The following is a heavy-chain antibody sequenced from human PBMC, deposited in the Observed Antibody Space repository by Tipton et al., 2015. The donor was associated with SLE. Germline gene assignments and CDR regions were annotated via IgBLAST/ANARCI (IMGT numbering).Heavy chain of an antibody. CDR3: ARGGIGGYDSFDY. V-gene: IGHV4-59*01. D-gene: IGHD5-12*01. Sequence: TLSLTCTVSGDSIRSYYWSWIRQPPGKGLEWIGYIYYSGGTNYNPSLKSRVTISVDTSKNQFSLKLSSVTAADTAVYYCARGGIGGYDSFDYWGQGTLVTVSS. J-gene: IGHJ4*02. CDR1: GDSIRSYY. CDR2: IYYSGGT.